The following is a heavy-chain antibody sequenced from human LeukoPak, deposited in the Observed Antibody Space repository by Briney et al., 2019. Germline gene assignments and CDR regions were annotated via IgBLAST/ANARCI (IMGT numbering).Heavy chain of an antibody. V-gene: IGHV4-39*07. Sequence: PSETLSLTCTVSGGSISSSSYYWGWIRQPPGKGLEWIGTIYHSGSTYYNPSLKSRVTISVDTSKNQFSLRLNSVTAADTAVYYCASYCSSTSCYRGVYWGQGILVTVSS. CDR3: ASYCSSTSCYRGVY. CDR2: IYHSGST. D-gene: IGHD2-2*02. CDR1: GGSISSSSYY. J-gene: IGHJ4*02.